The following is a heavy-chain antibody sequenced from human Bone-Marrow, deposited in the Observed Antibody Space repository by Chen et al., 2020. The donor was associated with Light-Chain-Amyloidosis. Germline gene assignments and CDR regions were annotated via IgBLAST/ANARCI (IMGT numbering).Heavy chain of an antibody. J-gene: IGHJ3*02. CDR1: GFAFSSYA. CDR2: ISGSGASR. CDR3: AKDISYDDILPGYPADAFDI. V-gene: IGHV3-23*04. Sequence: EVQLVESGGGLLQRGGSLRLSCAASGFAFSSYALSWVRQAPGKGLEWVSTISGSGASRYYGDSVKGRVTISRDNSKNALFQQMIGRRAEDTAVYYCAKDISYDDILPGYPADAFDIWGQGTMVTVSS. D-gene: IGHD3-9*01.